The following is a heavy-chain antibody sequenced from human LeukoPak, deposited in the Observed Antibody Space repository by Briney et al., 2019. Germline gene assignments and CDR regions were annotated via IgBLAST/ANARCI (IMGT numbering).Heavy chain of an antibody. V-gene: IGHV4-39*01. D-gene: IGHD3-10*01. CDR1: GGSISTYY. CDR3: ARPHKRYGSGRHYFDY. J-gene: IGHJ4*02. CDR2: IYYSGYT. Sequence: SETLSLTCTVSGGSISTYYWGWIRQPPGKGLEWIGSIYYSGYTYYNPSLESRVTISVDTSKNQFSLKLSSVTAADTAVYYCARPHKRYGSGRHYFDYWGQGTLVTVSS.